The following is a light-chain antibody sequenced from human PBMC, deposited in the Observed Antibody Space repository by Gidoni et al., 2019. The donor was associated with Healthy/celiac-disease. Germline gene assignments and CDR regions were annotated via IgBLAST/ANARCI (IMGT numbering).Light chain of an antibody. CDR3: QPRYSTPLT. CDR2: AAS. J-gene: IGKJ4*01. Sequence: DIQVTQCPSSLSASVGDRVTITCRASQSISSYLNLDQQQPGKAPQLLIYAASRLHSGVPSRFSGSGSGTDFTLTISSLQPEDFASYYWQPRYSTPLTFGGGTKVEIK. V-gene: IGKV1-39*01. CDR1: QSISSY.